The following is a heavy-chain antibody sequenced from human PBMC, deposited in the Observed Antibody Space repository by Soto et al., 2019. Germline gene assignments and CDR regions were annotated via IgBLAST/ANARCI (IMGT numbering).Heavy chain of an antibody. Sequence: GGSLRLSCAASGFTFDDYAMHWVRQAPGKGLEWVSGISWNSGSIGYADSVKGRFTISRDNAKNSLYLQMNSLRAEDTALYYCAKDISFRDYIWGSYRPTAVYWGQGTLVTVSS. J-gene: IGHJ4*02. CDR1: GFTFDDYA. V-gene: IGHV3-9*01. CDR3: AKDISFRDYIWGSYRPTAVY. D-gene: IGHD3-16*02. CDR2: ISWNSGSI.